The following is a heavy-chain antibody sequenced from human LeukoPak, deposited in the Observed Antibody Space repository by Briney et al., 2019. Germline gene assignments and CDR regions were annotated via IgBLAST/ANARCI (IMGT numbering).Heavy chain of an antibody. CDR3: AKVQEMGTILPPFHY. V-gene: IGHV3-23*01. D-gene: IGHD5-24*01. CDR2: ISGSGGVT. Sequence: GGPLRLSCEASGFTFNNYAMSWVRQAPGKGLEWVSAISGSGGVTYYADSVKGRFTISRDNSKNTLYLQGNSLRAADTAVYYCAKVQEMGTILPPFHYWGQGTLVTVSS. CDR1: GFTFNNYA. J-gene: IGHJ4*02.